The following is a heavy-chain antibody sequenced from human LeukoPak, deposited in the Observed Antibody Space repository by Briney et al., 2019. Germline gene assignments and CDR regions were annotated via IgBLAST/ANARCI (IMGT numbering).Heavy chain of an antibody. CDR1: GGSFSGYY. D-gene: IGHD6-13*01. CDR3: ARDDPAAGTHYYYYMDV. V-gene: IGHV4-34*01. CDR2: INHSGST. J-gene: IGHJ6*03. Sequence: SETLSLTCAAYGGSFSGYYWSWIRQPPGKGLERIGEINHSGSTNYNPSLKSRVTISVDTSKNQFSLKLSSVTAADTAVYYCARDDPAAGTHYYYYMDVWGKGTTVTVSS.